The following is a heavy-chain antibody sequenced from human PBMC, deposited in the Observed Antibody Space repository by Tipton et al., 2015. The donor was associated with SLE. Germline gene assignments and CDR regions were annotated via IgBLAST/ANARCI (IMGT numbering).Heavy chain of an antibody. D-gene: IGHD2-21*01. V-gene: IGHV3-30*04. J-gene: IGHJ6*02. Sequence: AVSGFTFSSYAMHWVRQAPGKGLEWVAVISYDGSNKYYADSVKGRFTISRDNSKNTLYLQMNSLRAEDTAVYYCARDGGGDYYYYYGMDVWGQGTTVTVSS. CDR3: ARDGGGDYYYYYGMDV. CDR2: ISYDGSNK. CDR1: GFTFSSYA.